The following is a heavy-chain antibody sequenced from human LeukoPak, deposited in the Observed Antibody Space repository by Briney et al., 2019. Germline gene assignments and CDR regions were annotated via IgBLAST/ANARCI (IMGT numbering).Heavy chain of an antibody. CDR2: IYYSGST. J-gene: IGHJ4*02. CDR1: GGSISSYY. CDR3: ARVAHDSSGPSFDY. V-gene: IGHV4-59*01. D-gene: IGHD3-22*01. Sequence: PSETLSLTCTVSGGSISSYYWSWHRQPPGKGLEWIGYIYYSGSTNYNPSLKSRVTISVDTSKNQFSLKLSSVTAADTAVYYCARVAHDSSGPSFDYWGQGTLVTVSS.